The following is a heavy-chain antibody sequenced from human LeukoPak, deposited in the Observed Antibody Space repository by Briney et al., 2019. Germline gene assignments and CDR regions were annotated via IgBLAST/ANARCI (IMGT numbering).Heavy chain of an antibody. D-gene: IGHD6-6*01. CDR1: GFTFSSYA. CDR3: TKSPPLIAARSYFDY. CDR2: ISGSASST. V-gene: IGHV3-23*01. Sequence: GGSLGLSCAASGFTFSSYAMSWVRQAPGKGLEWVSAISGSASSTYYADSVKGRFTISRDNSKNTLYLQMNSLRAEDTAVYYCTKSPPLIAARSYFDYWGQGTLVTVSS. J-gene: IGHJ4*02.